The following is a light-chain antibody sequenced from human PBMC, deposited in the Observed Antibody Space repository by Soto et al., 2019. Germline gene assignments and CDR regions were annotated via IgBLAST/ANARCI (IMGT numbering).Light chain of an antibody. J-gene: IGKJ1*01. CDR2: KAS. V-gene: IGKV1-5*03. Sequence: DIPMTQSPSTLSASVGDRVTITCRASQDIGTWLAWYQQKPGRAPNLLIYKASSLETGVPSRFSGSGSGTEFTLTISSLQPDDFATYYCQQYETFLTFGQGTKVEIK. CDR3: QQYETFLT. CDR1: QDIGTW.